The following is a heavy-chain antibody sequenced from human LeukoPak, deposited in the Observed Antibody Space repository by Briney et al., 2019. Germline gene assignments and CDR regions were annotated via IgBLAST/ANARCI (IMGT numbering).Heavy chain of an antibody. CDR1: GFTFSSYA. D-gene: IGHD6-19*01. CDR3: AKDSFKAVAGSFDY. CDR2: ISGSGGST. V-gene: IGHV3-23*01. Sequence: KPGGSLRLSCAAPGFTFSSYAMGWVRQAPGKGLEWVSAISGSGGSTYYADSVKGRFTISRDNSKNTLYLQMNSLRAEDTAVYYCAKDSFKAVAGSFDYWGQGTLVTVSS. J-gene: IGHJ4*02.